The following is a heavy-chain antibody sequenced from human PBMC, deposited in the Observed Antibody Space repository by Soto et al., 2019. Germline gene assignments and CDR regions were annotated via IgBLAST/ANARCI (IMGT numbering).Heavy chain of an antibody. CDR1: GYTFTSYY. D-gene: IGHD3-10*01. CDR3: ARALGITMVRGVSTLRWYYHGMDV. V-gene: IGHV1-46*01. Sequence: QVQLVQSGAEVKKPGASVKVSCKASGYTFTSYYMHWVRQAPGQGLEWMGIINPSGGSTSYAQKFQGRVTMTRDTSTSTVYMELSSLRSEDTAVYYCARALGITMVRGVSTLRWYYHGMDVWGQGTTVTVSS. J-gene: IGHJ6*02. CDR2: INPSGGST.